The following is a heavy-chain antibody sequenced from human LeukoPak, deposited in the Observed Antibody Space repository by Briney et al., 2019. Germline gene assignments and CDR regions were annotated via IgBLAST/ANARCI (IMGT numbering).Heavy chain of an antibody. CDR2: IKQDGSEK. D-gene: IGHD3-10*01. CDR3: ARDRTMYYGSGSFNWFDP. J-gene: IGHJ5*02. Sequence: GGSLRLSCAASGFTSSSYWMSWVRQAPGKGLEWVANIKQDGSEKYYVDSVKGRFTISRDNAKNSLYLQMNSLRAEDTAVYYCARDRTMYYGSGSFNWFDPWGQGTLVTVSS. V-gene: IGHV3-7*01. CDR1: GFTSSSYW.